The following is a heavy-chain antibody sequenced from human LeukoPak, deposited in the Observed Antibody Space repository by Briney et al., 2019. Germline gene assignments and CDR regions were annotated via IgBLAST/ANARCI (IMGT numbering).Heavy chain of an antibody. D-gene: IGHD2-8*01. V-gene: IGHV4-59*01. CDR3: ARVEFTSVFYPFDY. Sequence: PSETLSLTCTVSGGSISRYYWSWIRQPPGKGLEWTGYIYYSGSTNYNPSLKSRVTISVDTSKNQFSLKLSSVTAADTAVYYCARVEFTSVFYPFDYWGQGTLVTVSS. CDR2: IYYSGST. CDR1: GGSISRYY. J-gene: IGHJ4*02.